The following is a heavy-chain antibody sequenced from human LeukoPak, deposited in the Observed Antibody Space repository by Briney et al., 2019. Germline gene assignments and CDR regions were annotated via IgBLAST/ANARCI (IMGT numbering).Heavy chain of an antibody. J-gene: IGHJ4*02. CDR3: ARVGSGWSLGFDY. CDR2: IIPIFGTA. Sequence: SVKVSCKASGGTFSSYAISWVRQAPGQGLEWRGGIIPIFGTANYAQKFQGRVTITADKSTSTAYMELSSLRSEDTAVYYCARVGSGWSLGFDYWGQGTLVTVSS. CDR1: GGTFSSYA. V-gene: IGHV1-69*06. D-gene: IGHD6-19*01.